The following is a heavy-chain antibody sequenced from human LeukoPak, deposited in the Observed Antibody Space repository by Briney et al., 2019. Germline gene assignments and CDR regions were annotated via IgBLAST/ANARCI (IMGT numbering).Heavy chain of an antibody. CDR2: IYPGDSHI. CDR1: GYSFTSYW. D-gene: IGHD3-22*01. V-gene: IGHV5-51*01. CDR3: ARQRYYFDFSGYYHDY. J-gene: IGHJ4*02. Sequence: GESLKISCKGSGYSFTSYWIGWVRQMPGKGLEWMAIIYPGDSHIIYSPSFQGQVTISADKSISTAYLQWSSLKASDTAMYYCARQRYYFDFSGYYHDYWGQGTLVIVSA.